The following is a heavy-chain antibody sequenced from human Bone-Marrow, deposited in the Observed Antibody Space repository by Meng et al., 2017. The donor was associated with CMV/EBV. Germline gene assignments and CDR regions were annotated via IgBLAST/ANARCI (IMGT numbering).Heavy chain of an antibody. V-gene: IGHV4-39*07. Sequence: SETLSLTCTVSGGSISSSSYYWGRIRQPPGKGLEWIGSIYYSGSTYYNPSLKSRVTISVDTSKNQFSLKLSSVTAADTAVYYCASTQVGATGGYYYYYGMDVWGQGTTVTVSS. CDR3: ASTQVGATGGYYYYYGMDV. D-gene: IGHD1-26*01. CDR2: IYYSGST. CDR1: GGSISSSSYY. J-gene: IGHJ6*02.